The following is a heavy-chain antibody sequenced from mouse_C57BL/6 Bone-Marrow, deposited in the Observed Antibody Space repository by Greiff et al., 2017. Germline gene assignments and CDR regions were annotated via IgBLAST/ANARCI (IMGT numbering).Heavy chain of an antibody. D-gene: IGHD1-1*01. Sequence: QVQLQQSGAELARPGASVKLSCKASGYTFTSYGISWVKQRTGQGLEWIGEIYPRSGNTYYNEKFKGKATLTADKSSSTAYMELRSLTSEDSAVYFCARSGITTVVPDYWGQGTTLTVSS. CDR3: ARSGITTVVPDY. CDR2: IYPRSGNT. V-gene: IGHV1-81*01. CDR1: GYTFTSYG. J-gene: IGHJ2*01.